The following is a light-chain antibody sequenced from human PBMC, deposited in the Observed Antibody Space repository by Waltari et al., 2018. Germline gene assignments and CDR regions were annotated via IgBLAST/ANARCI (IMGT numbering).Light chain of an antibody. J-gene: IGLJ2*01. CDR1: RSDIGAYNY. V-gene: IGLV2-8*01. Sequence: QSALTQPPSASGSPGQSVTISCTGTRSDIGAYNYVSWYQQHPGKAPKFIMFEVTKRPSGVPDRLSGSKSGITASLTISGLQPEDEADYYCSSYAGSNYLVFGGGTKLTVL. CDR3: SSYAGSNYLV. CDR2: EVT.